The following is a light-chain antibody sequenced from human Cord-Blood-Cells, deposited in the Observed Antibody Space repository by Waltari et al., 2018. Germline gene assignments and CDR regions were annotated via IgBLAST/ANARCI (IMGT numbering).Light chain of an antibody. CDR2: KLS. J-gene: IGKJ1*01. CDR3: MRGTHWPTT. Sequence: DVVMTQSPLSLPVTLGQPPSISCRSSHGLVYSDGNTYLNWYQQRPGQSAWRRIYKLSNRDAEVPDRFSGSGSGTDCTLKISRVEAMDVGVYYCMRGTHWPTTFGQGTKVEIK. CDR1: HGLVYSDGNTY. V-gene: IGKV2-30*01.